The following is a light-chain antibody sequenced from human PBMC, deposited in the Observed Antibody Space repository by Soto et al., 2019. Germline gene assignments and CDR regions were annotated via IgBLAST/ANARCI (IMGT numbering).Light chain of an antibody. Sequence: DIQMTQSPSSVSASLGDRVTITCRASQGIRSWLAWYQQKPGTAPKLLIYAASTLQSGVPSRFSGSCSGTDFSLTISSLQPGDFATYYCQQANSSPITFGQGTRLEIK. CDR2: AAS. V-gene: IGKV1-12*01. J-gene: IGKJ5*01. CDR3: QQANSSPIT. CDR1: QGIRSW.